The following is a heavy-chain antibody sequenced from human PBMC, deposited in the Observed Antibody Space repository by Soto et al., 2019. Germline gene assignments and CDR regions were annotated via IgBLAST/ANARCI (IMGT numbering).Heavy chain of an antibody. CDR1: GYTFIYFW. D-gene: IGHD3-10*01. CDR3: ARQGTSRGSDYAAFDF. CDR2: IYPGASDI. V-gene: IGHV5-51*01. Sequence: GDSLKIDCQASGYTFIYFWVAWVRQVPGKGLEWMGVIYPGASDIRYSPSFEGYVTISADKSTNTAYLQWSSLEAADTAIYYCARQGTSRGSDYAAFDFLGPGTLVTGSS. J-gene: IGHJ4*02.